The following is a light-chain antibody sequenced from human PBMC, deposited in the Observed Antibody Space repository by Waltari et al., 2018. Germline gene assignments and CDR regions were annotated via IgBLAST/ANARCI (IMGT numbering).Light chain of an antibody. CDR3: QQYDNLPLT. Sequence: DTQMTQSPSSLSASVGDRVTITCQPSQDISHFLNWYQQKPGTAPKPLITDASTLQTGVPSRFSGGRSGTQFTFTVNGLQPEDVATYFCQQYDNLPLTFGGGTKVEI. CDR2: DAS. V-gene: IGKV1-33*01. J-gene: IGKJ4*01. CDR1: QDISHF.